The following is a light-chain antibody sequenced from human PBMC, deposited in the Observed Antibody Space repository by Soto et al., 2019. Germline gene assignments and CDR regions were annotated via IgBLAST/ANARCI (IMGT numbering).Light chain of an antibody. V-gene: IGKV2D-29*01. J-gene: IGKJ5*01. Sequence: DLVITQTPLSLSVIPGQPASISCKSGQSLLHSNGRTYLYWYLQKPGQPPQLLIYEVSNRFSGAPDRFSGSRSGADFTLKISRVEAEDVGVYYCVQSLEFPITLGQGTRLEIK. CDR3: VQSLEFPIT. CDR2: EVS. CDR1: QSLLHSNGRTY.